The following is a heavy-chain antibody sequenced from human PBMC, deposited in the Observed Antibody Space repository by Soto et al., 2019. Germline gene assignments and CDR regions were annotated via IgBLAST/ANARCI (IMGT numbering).Heavy chain of an antibody. CDR1: GGSFSGYY. D-gene: IGHD3-3*01. Sequence: SETRSLTCAVYGGSFSGYYWSWIRQPPGKGLEWIGEINHSGSTNYNPSLKSRVTISVDTSKNQFSLKLSSVTAADTAVYYCARGHLTIFGVVIAHNWFDPWGQGTLVTVSS. V-gene: IGHV4-34*01. CDR3: ARGHLTIFGVVIAHNWFDP. J-gene: IGHJ5*02. CDR2: INHSGST.